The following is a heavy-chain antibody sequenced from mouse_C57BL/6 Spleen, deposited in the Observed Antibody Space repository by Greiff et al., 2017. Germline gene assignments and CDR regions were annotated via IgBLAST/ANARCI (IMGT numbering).Heavy chain of an antibody. Sequence: QVHVKQSGPGLVQPSQSLSITCTVSGFSLTSYGVHWVRQSPGKGLEWLGVIWSGGSTDYNAAFISRLSISKDNSKSHVFFKMNSLQADETAIYYCASIYYDSAMDYWGQGTAVTVSS. V-gene: IGHV2-2*01. D-gene: IGHD2-4*01. J-gene: IGHJ4*01. CDR2: IWSGGST. CDR3: ASIYYDSAMDY. CDR1: GFSLTSYG.